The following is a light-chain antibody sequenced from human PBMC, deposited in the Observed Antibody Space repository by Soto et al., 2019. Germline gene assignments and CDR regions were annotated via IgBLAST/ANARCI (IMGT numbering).Light chain of an antibody. J-gene: IGKJ1*01. Sequence: EIVLTQSPATLSLSPGERATLTCRASQSFSNFLAWYQHKPGQAPRLLIYDASIRATGVPARFSGSGSGTDFSLTISSLEPEDFAIYYCQQRSIWPPWTFGQGTKVDI. CDR1: QSFSNF. V-gene: IGKV3-11*01. CDR2: DAS. CDR3: QQRSIWPPWT.